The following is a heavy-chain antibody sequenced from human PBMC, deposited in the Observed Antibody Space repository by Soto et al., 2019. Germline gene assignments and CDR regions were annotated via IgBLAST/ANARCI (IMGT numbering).Heavy chain of an antibody. J-gene: IGHJ6*02. CDR2: IYYSGST. V-gene: IGHV4-31*03. CDR1: GGSISGGGYY. D-gene: IGHD3-22*01. CDR3: GGSQVQHYNSSGYYPPMDV. Sequence: PSETLSLTCTVPGGSISGGGYYWSWIRQHLGKGLEWIGYIYYSGSTQYNSSLKRRVTMSVDTARNQLSLKLSSVTAADTAVYFCGGSQVQHYNSSGYYPPMDVWGQGTTVTVSS.